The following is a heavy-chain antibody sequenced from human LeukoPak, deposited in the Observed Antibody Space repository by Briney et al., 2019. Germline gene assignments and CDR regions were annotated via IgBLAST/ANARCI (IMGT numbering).Heavy chain of an antibody. J-gene: IGHJ3*02. Sequence: SVKVSCKTSGGTFSSYAISWVRQAPGQGLEWMGGIIPIFGTANYAQKFQGRVTITADESTSTAYMELSSLRSEDTAVYYCAGGYCSGGSCYSYDAFDIWGQGTMVTVSS. D-gene: IGHD2-15*01. CDR1: GGTFSSYA. V-gene: IGHV1-69*01. CDR2: IIPIFGTA. CDR3: AGGYCSGGSCYSYDAFDI.